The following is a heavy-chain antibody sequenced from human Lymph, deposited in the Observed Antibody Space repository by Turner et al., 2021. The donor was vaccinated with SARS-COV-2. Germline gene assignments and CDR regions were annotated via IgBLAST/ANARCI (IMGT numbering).Heavy chain of an antibody. J-gene: IGHJ4*02. CDR3: ARSRDLQSMVRGVDPFDY. D-gene: IGHD3-10*01. CDR2: IKPNSGGT. CDR1: GYTFTGYY. Sequence: QGQLVQSGAEVKKPGASVNVSCKASGYTFTGYYMHWVRQAPGQGLGCKGWIKPNSGGTNYAQKFKGRVTMTRDTSISTAYMELGRLRSDDTAVYYCARSRDLQSMVRGVDPFDYWGQGTLVTVSS. V-gene: IGHV1-2*02.